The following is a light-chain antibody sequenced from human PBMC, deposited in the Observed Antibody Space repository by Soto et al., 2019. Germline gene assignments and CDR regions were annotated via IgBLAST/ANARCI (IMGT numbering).Light chain of an antibody. CDR2: EVK. V-gene: IGLV2-14*01. CDR1: SSDVGAYNY. CDR3: SSYTPSSTGGYV. Sequence: QSALTQPASVSGSPGQSITISCTGTSSDVGAYNYVAWYQQYPGKAPKLMIYEVKNRPSGVSNRFSGSRSGSTASLTISGLQAEDEADYYCSSYTPSSTGGYVFGPGTKLTVL. J-gene: IGLJ1*01.